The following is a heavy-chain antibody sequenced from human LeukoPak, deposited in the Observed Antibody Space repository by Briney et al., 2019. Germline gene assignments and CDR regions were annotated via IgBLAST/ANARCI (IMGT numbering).Heavy chain of an antibody. J-gene: IGHJ3*02. Sequence: RGSLRLSCAASGFTFSSYWMHWVRQAPGKGLGWVSRINSAGSSTSYADSVKGRFTFSGANARNTLYLQMTGLRAEARAGDSFAREVAVAAFDIWGQGTMVTVSS. CDR3: AREVAVAAFDI. CDR1: GFTFSSYW. D-gene: IGHD6-19*01. CDR2: INSAGSST. V-gene: IGHV3-74*01.